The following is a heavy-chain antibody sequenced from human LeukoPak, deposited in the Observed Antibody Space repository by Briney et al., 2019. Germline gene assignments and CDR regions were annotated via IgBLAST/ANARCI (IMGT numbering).Heavy chain of an antibody. Sequence: ASVKVSCKASGYTFTGYYMHWVRQAPGQGLEWMGWINPNSGGTNYAQKFQGRVTMTRDTSISTAYMELGRLRSDDTAVYYCASAPMGIVVVPAANHWGQGTLVTVSS. D-gene: IGHD2-2*01. CDR3: ASAPMGIVVVPAANH. J-gene: IGHJ5*02. V-gene: IGHV1-2*02. CDR1: GYTFTGYY. CDR2: INPNSGGT.